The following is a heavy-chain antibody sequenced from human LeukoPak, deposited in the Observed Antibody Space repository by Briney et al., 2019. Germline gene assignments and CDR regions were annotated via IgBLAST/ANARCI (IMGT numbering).Heavy chain of an antibody. D-gene: IGHD6-19*01. CDR2: ISAYNGNT. V-gene: IGHV1-18*04. Sequence: ASVKVSCKASGYTFTSYGISWVRQAPGQGLEWMGWISAYNGNTNYAQKLQGRVTMTADTSTSTACMELRSLRSDDTAVYYCAGDGQWLVPDYWGQGTLVTVSS. J-gene: IGHJ4*02. CDR1: GYTFTSYG. CDR3: AGDGQWLVPDY.